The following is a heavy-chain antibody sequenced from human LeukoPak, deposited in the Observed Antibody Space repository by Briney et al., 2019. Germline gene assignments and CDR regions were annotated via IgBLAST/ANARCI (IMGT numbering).Heavy chain of an antibody. Sequence: PGGSLRLSCAASGFTFSSFAMTWVRQAPGKGLEWVSAISGSGGTTYYADSVKGRFTLSRDNSNRTLFLEMSSLRVEDTAVYYCAREGTYYDSSGYYVSWGQGTLVTVSS. CDR1: GFTFSSFA. J-gene: IGHJ5*02. CDR2: ISGSGGTT. D-gene: IGHD3-22*01. CDR3: AREGTYYDSSGYYVS. V-gene: IGHV3-23*01.